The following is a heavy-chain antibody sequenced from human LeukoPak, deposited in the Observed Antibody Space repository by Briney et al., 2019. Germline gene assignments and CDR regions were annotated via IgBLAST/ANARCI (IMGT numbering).Heavy chain of an antibody. CDR2: ISGSGEST. Sequence: PGGSLRLSCAASGFTFSNYGMSWVREAPGGGLEWGSTISGSGESTYYADSVKGRFTISRGNSKNTLYLQMNSLTAEDTAAYYCAREGGGVIAVAGSYFQHWGQGTLVTVSS. J-gene: IGHJ1*01. V-gene: IGHV3-23*01. CDR3: AREGGGVIAVAGSYFQH. D-gene: IGHD6-19*01. CDR1: GFTFSNYG.